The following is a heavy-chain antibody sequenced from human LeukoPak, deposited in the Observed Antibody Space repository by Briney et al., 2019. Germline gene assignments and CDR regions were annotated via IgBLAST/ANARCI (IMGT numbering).Heavy chain of an antibody. CDR3: ARARDCSGGSCSIYWYFAL. D-gene: IGHD2-15*01. Sequence: TGGSLRLSCAASGFTFSSYAMSWVRQAPGKGLEWVSYISSSGSTIYYADSVKGRFTISRDNAKNSLYLQMNSLRAEDTAVYYCARARDCSGGSCSIYWYFALWGRGTLVTVSS. CDR1: GFTFSSYA. J-gene: IGHJ2*01. CDR2: ISSSGSTI. V-gene: IGHV3-48*04.